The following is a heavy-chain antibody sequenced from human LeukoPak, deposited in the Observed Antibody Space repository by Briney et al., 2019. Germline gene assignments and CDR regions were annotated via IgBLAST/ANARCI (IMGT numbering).Heavy chain of an antibody. Sequence: ASVKVSCKASGYTFTSYYMHWVRQAPGQGLEWMGIINPSGGSTSYAQKFQGRVTMTRDTSTSTVYMELSSLGSEDTAVYYCASLAAAGNFDYWGQGTLVTVSS. CDR3: ASLAAAGNFDY. CDR2: INPSGGST. V-gene: IGHV1-46*01. D-gene: IGHD6-13*01. J-gene: IGHJ4*02. CDR1: GYTFTSYY.